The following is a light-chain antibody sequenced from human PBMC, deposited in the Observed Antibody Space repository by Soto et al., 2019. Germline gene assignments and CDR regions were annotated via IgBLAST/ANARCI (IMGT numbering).Light chain of an antibody. Sequence: QSVLTQPASVSGSPGQSITISCTGTSSDVGGYNYVSWYQQHPGKAPKLMIYEVSNRPSGVSNRFSGSKSANTASLAISGLQAEDEADYYCTSYTNSNTRVFGTGTQLTVL. V-gene: IGLV2-14*01. CDR3: TSYTNSNTRV. CDR2: EVS. J-gene: IGLJ1*01. CDR1: SSDVGGYNY.